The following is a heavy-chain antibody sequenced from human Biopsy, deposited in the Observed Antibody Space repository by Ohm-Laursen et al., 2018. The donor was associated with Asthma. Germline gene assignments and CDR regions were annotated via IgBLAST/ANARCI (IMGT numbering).Heavy chain of an antibody. D-gene: IGHD1-1*01. Sequence: SLRLSCAAFGFSFSNFAIHWVRQAPGKGLEWVGVISKNASTQDYADSVKGRFTMARDNSKNTLDLQMNSLREEDTAVYYCVRDGTDDAFDIWGQGTVVSVSS. CDR1: GFSFSNFA. CDR3: VRDGTDDAFDI. CDR2: ISKNASTQ. J-gene: IGHJ3*02. V-gene: IGHV3-30*01.